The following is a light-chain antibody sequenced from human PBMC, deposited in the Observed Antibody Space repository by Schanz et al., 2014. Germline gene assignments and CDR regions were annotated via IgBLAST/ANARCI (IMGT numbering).Light chain of an antibody. CDR1: EPVGSDY. CDR2: AAS. CDR3: QQSYSTPR. Sequence: PGEGVTLSCRASEPVGSDYVAWYQQKPDQAPRLLIDAASTRVTGVPDRFRGSGSGTDFTLTISSLQPEDFATYYCQQSYSTPRFGQGTKVEIK. V-gene: IGKV3D-7*01. J-gene: IGKJ1*01.